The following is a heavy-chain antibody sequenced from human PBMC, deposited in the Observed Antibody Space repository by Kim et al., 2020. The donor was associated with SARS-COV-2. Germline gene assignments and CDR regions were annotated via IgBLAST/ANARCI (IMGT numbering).Heavy chain of an antibody. V-gene: IGHV4-31*02. CDR3: ARDSGGNGAEGFDY. D-gene: IGHD2-15*01. J-gene: IGHJ4*02. Sequence: NPSLKSRITISIDTSKNQFSLKLSSVTAADTAVYYCARDSGGNGAEGFDYWGQGTLVTVSS.